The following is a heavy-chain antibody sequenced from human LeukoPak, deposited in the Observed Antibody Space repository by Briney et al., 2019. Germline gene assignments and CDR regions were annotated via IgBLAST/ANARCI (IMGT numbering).Heavy chain of an antibody. CDR1: GFTFRNAC. V-gene: IGHV3-15*01. Sequence: PGGSLRLSCAASGFTFRNACMSWVRQAPGKGLEWVGCIKSKTDGGTTDYAAPVKGRFTISRDDSKNTLYLQMNSLKTEDTAVYYCTTDSRDFDFYGMDVWGQGTTVTVCS. J-gene: IGHJ6*02. CDR2: IKSKTDGGTT. CDR3: TTDSRDFDFYGMDV.